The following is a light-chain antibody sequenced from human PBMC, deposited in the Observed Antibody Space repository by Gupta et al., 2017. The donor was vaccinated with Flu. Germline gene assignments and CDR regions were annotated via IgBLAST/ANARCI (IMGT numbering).Light chain of an antibody. J-gene: IGKJ2*01. V-gene: IGKV1-5*03. CDR3: QQYNNWLNT. Sequence: GDRVTNTCRASQNIDSWLAWYQQKPGQAPKLLIYKASILESGVPTRFSGSGSGTKFTLTISSLQPDDLAAYYCQQYNNWLNTFGPGTKLELK. CDR2: KAS. CDR1: QNIDSW.